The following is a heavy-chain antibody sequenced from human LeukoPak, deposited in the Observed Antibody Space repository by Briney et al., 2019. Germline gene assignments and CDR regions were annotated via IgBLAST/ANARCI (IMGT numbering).Heavy chain of an antibody. J-gene: IGHJ3*01. CDR1: GFTFSNYA. Sequence: GGSLRLSCAASGFTFSNYAMIWVRQAPGQGLEWVSAIRSGGSAKYADPVKARFTISRDNSKNTLYLQMNSLRAEDTALYFCARDPNGDYIGAFDFLGQGTVVTVSS. D-gene: IGHD4-17*01. CDR3: ARDPNGDYIGAFDF. CDR2: IRSGGSA. V-gene: IGHV3-23*01.